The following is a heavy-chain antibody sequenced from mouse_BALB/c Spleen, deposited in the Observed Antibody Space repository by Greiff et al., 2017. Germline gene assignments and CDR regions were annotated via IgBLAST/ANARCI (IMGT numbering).Heavy chain of an antibody. CDR3: AREGDYYGYKAWFAY. V-gene: IGHV1-31*01. CDR2: INPYNGAT. CDR1: GYSFTGYY. J-gene: IGHJ3*01. D-gene: IGHD1-2*01. Sequence: EVKLVESGPELVKPGASVKISCKASGYSFTGYYMHWVKQSHVKSLEWIGRINPYNGATSYNQNFKDKASLTVDKSSSTAYMELHSLTSEDSAVYYCAREGDYYGYKAWFAYWGQGTLVTVSA.